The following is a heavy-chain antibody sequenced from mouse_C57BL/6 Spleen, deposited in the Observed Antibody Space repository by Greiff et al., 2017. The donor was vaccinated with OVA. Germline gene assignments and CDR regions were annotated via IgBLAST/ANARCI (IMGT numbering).Heavy chain of an antibody. D-gene: IGHD4-1*01. V-gene: IGHV1-15*01. Sequence: QVHVKQSGAELVRPGASVTLSCKASGYTFTDYEMHWVKQTPVHGLEWIGAIDPETGGTAYNQKFKGKAILTADKSSSTAYMELRSLTSEDSAVYYCTRPWDSYYFDYWGQGTTLTVSS. J-gene: IGHJ2*01. CDR3: TRPWDSYYFDY. CDR1: GYTFTDYE. CDR2: IDPETGGT.